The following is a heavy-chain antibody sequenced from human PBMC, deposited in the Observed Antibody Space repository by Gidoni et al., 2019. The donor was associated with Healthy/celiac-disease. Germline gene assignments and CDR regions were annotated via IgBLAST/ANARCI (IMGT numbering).Heavy chain of an antibody. J-gene: IGHJ4*02. D-gene: IGHD5-18*01. CDR3: ARGFPYSDGYYFDY. CDR2: IYYSGST. CDR1: GGSISSYY. V-gene: IGHV4-59*01. Sequence: QVQLQESGPGLVKPSETLSLTCPVSGGSISSYYWSWIRQPPGKGLEWIGYIYYSGSTNYNPSLKSRVTISVDTSKNQFSLKLSSVTAADTAVYYWARGFPYSDGYYFDYRGQGTLVTVSS.